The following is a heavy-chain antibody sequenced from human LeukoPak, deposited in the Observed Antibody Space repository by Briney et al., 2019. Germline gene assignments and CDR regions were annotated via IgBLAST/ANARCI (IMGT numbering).Heavy chain of an antibody. CDR2: ISSSSSYI. D-gene: IGHD6-19*01. CDR1: GFTFSSYS. V-gene: IGHV3-21*04. J-gene: IGHJ5*02. CDR3: AKGGYSSGWYEYGSDWFDP. Sequence: GGSLRLSCAASGFTFSSYSMNWVRQAPGKGLEWVSSISSSSSYIYYADSVKGRFTISRDYAKNSLYLQMNSLRAEDMALYYCAKGGYSSGWYEYGSDWFDPWGQGTLVTVSS.